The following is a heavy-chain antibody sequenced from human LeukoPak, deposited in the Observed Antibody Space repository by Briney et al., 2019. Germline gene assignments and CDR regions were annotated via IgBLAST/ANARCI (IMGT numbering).Heavy chain of an antibody. V-gene: IGHV3-30-3*01. CDR2: ISYDGSNK. CDR1: GFTFSSYA. J-gene: IGHJ6*02. Sequence: GGSLRLSCAASGFTFSSYAMHWVRQAPGKGLEWVAVISYDGSNKYYADSVKGRFTISRDNSKNTLYLQMNSLRAEDTAVYYCARGRYCSGGSCYSLLQYYYYGMDVWGQGTTVTVSS. CDR3: ARGRYCSGGSCYSLLQYYYYGMDV. D-gene: IGHD2-15*01.